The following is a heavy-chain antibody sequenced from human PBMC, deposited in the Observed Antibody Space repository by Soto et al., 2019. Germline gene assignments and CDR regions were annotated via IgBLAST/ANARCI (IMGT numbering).Heavy chain of an antibody. J-gene: IGHJ5*01. CDR3: ARSGDGNWFES. Sequence: QVPLVQSGAEVKKPGASVRVSCKTSGYTFTSFGMTWVRQAPGQGLEWMGWISGYNGDTNYAQKVQGRVTMTTDTSTSTAYMEVRSLRSDDTAVYYCARSGDGNWFESWGQGTLVTVSS. D-gene: IGHD7-27*01. CDR1: GYTFTSFG. V-gene: IGHV1-18*04. CDR2: ISGYNGDT.